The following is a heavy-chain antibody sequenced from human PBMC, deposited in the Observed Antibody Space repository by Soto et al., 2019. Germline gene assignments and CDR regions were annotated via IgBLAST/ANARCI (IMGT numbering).Heavy chain of an antibody. V-gene: IGHV1-8*01. J-gene: IGHJ6*03. CDR3: ARVYGYDYYYMDV. Sequence: QAYLEQSGAEVKKPGASVTVSCKASGYSLTDNGITWVRQASGQGLEYVGWISPDSGKTDYAQKFQGRVTMTRDTSINTVYMELSSLRSDDTAVYYCARVYGYDYYYMDVWGKGTTVTVSS. D-gene: IGHD2-8*01. CDR1: GYSLTDNG. CDR2: ISPDSGKT.